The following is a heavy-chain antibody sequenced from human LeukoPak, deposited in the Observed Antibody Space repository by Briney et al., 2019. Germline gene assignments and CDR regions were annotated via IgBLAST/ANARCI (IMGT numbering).Heavy chain of an antibody. Sequence: TGGSLRLSCAASGFTFRSFGMHWVRQAPGKGLEWVAFIRFDGRDEYYVDSLKGRFTISRDNSKNTVYLQMNGLTSEDTALYYCPNDKSQVGVDSASTLVDHWGQGTLVIVSS. CDR1: GFTFRSFG. CDR3: PNDKSQVGVDSASTLVDH. CDR2: IRFDGRDE. V-gene: IGHV3-30*02. D-gene: IGHD2-8*02. J-gene: IGHJ4*02.